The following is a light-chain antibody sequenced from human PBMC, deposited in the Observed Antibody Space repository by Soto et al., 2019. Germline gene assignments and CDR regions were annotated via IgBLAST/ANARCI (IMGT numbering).Light chain of an antibody. CDR2: DVS. CDR3: TLKTSSRTWV. V-gene: IGLV2-14*01. Sequence: QSVLTQPASVSGSPGQSIAISCTGSSSDVGGYNYVSWYQQHPGKTPNLMIYDVSNRPSGVSNRFSGSKSGNTASLTISGPQGEGGRDYFLTLKTSSRTWVFGGGTKLTL. J-gene: IGLJ3*02. CDR1: SSDVGGYNY.